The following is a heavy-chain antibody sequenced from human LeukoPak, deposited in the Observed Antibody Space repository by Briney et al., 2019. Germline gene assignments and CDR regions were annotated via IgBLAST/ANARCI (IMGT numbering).Heavy chain of an antibody. J-gene: IGHJ4*02. CDR2: ISSSGSTI. CDR3: AKSSSIAARIFDY. Sequence: GGSLRLSCAASGFTFSDYYMSWIRQAPGKGLEWVSYISSSGSTIYYADSVKGRFTISRDNAKDSLYLQMNSLRAEDTAVYYCAKSSSIAARIFDYWGQGTLVTVSS. D-gene: IGHD6-6*01. V-gene: IGHV3-11*04. CDR1: GFTFSDYY.